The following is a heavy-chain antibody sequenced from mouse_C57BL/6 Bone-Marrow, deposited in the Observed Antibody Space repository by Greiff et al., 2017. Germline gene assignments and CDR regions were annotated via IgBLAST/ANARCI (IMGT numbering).Heavy chain of an antibody. Sequence: VQLQQSGAELARPGASVQLSCKASGYTFTSYGISWVKQRTGQGLEWIGEIYPRSGNTYYNEKFKGKATLTADKSSSTAYMELRSLTSEDSAVYFCAREDYDKMAWFAYWGQGTLVTVSA. D-gene: IGHD2-4*01. J-gene: IGHJ3*01. CDR1: GYTFTSYG. CDR2: IYPRSGNT. CDR3: AREDYDKMAWFAY. V-gene: IGHV1-81*01.